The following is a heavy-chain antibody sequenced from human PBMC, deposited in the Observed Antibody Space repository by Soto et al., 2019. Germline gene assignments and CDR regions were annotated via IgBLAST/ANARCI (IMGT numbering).Heavy chain of an antibody. Sequence: QVPLVQSGAEVKKPGSSVKVSCKASGGTFSSYAISWVRQAPGQGLEWMGGIIPIFGTANYAQKFQGRVTITADESTSTAYMELSSLRSEDTAVYYCARGGWTSSSSPYYYGMDVWGQGTTVTVSS. V-gene: IGHV1-69*01. CDR3: ARGGWTSSSSPYYYGMDV. J-gene: IGHJ6*02. D-gene: IGHD6-6*01. CDR2: IIPIFGTA. CDR1: GGTFSSYA.